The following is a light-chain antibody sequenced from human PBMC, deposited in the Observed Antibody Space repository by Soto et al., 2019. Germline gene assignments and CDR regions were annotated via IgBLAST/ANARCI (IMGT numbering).Light chain of an antibody. Sequence: EIVMTQSPATLSVSPGERATLSCRASQSVSSNLAWYQQKPGQAPRLVIYGASTRATGIPTRFSGSGSGTVFTLTISSLQSEDFAVYYCQQYNNWPLTFGGGTKVEIK. V-gene: IGKV3D-15*01. CDR1: QSVSSN. CDR2: GAS. J-gene: IGKJ4*01. CDR3: QQYNNWPLT.